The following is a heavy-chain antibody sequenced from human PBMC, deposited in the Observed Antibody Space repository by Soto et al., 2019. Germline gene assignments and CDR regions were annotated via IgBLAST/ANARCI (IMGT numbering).Heavy chain of an antibody. D-gene: IGHD1-26*01. Sequence: SETLSLTCTVSGGSISSSSYYWGWIRQPPGKGLEWIGNIFYSGSTNYNPSLRSRVTISVDTSKNQFSLKLSSVTAADTAVYYCARTSDMGPYYFDYWGQGTLVTVSS. V-gene: IGHV4-39*07. CDR2: IFYSGST. CDR1: GGSISSSSYY. J-gene: IGHJ4*02. CDR3: ARTSDMGPYYFDY.